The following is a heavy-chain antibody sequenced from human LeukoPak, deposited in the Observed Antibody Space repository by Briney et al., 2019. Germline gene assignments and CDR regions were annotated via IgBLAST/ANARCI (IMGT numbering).Heavy chain of an antibody. J-gene: IGHJ4*02. CDR2: INPNSGGT. V-gene: IGHV1-2*06. CDR3: ARGEHYYDSSGYSFDY. Sequence: ASVKVSCKASGYTFTGYYMHWVRQAPGQGLEWMGRINPNSGGTNYAQKFQGRVTMTRDTSISTAYMELSRLRSDDTAVYYCARGEHYYDSSGYSFDYWGQGTLVTVSS. D-gene: IGHD3-22*01. CDR1: GYTFTGYY.